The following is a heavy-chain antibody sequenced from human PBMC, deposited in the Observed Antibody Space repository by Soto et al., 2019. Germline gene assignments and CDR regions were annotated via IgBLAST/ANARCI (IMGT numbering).Heavy chain of an antibody. D-gene: IGHD1-26*01. J-gene: IGHJ4*02. Sequence: QVQLQESGPGLVKPSQTLSLTCTVSGGSISSGGYYWSWLRQHPGKGLGWIGYIYYSGSTYYTPSLKRRVTLSVDTSKNQFALKLSSVTAADTAVYYCAGIYSGSPGGTLRYWGQGTLVTVSS. CDR3: AGIYSGSPGGTLRY. CDR1: GGSISSGGYY. V-gene: IGHV4-31*03. CDR2: IYYSGST.